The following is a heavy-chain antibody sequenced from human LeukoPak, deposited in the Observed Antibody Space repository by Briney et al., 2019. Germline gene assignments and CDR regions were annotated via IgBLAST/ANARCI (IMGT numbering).Heavy chain of an antibody. Sequence: PSETLSLTCAVYGGSFSGYYWSWIRQPPGKGLEWIGEINHSGSTNYNPSLRSRVTISVDTSKNQFSLKLSSVTAADTAVYYCARHGTLGSTTYPLDYWGQGTLVTASS. D-gene: IGHD1-26*01. CDR1: GGSFSGYY. CDR2: INHSGST. CDR3: ARHGTLGSTTYPLDY. V-gene: IGHV4-34*01. J-gene: IGHJ4*02.